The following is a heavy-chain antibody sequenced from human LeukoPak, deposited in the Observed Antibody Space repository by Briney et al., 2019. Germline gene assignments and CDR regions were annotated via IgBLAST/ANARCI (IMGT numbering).Heavy chain of an antibody. Sequence: PSETLSLTCTVSGGSISSYYWSWIRQPPGKGLEWIGSIYYSGSTYFNPSLKSRVTISVDTSKNQFSLKLSSVTAADTAVYYCARRLYCSSTSCYGGTYYFDYWGQGTLVTVSS. V-gene: IGHV4-59*05. D-gene: IGHD2-2*01. J-gene: IGHJ4*02. CDR3: ARRLYCSSTSCYGGTYYFDY. CDR2: IYYSGST. CDR1: GGSISSYY.